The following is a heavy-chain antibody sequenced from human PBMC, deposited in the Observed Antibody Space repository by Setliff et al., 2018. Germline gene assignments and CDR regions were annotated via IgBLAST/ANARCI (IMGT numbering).Heavy chain of an antibody. V-gene: IGHV2-5*02. CDR3: AAASNYYDY. CDR1: GFSLSTSGVG. CDR2: VFWDDDK. Sequence: SGPTLVNPTQTLTLTCTLSGFSLSTSGVGVGWIRQPPGKALEWLALVFWDDDKYYTPSLKTRLTISKDTSKNQVVLTMTNMDPVDTATYYCAAASNYYDYWGQGTLVTVSS. J-gene: IGHJ4*02.